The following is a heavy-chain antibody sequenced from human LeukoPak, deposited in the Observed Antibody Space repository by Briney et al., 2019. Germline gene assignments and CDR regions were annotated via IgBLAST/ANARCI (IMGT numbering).Heavy chain of an antibody. D-gene: IGHD3-10*01. V-gene: IGHV1-2*02. CDR3: ARDRHYYGSGSFDY. CDR2: INPNSGGT. CDR1: GYTFTGYY. J-gene: IGHJ4*02. Sequence: ASVKVSCKASGYTFTGYYMHWVRQAPGQGLEWMGWINPNSGGTNYAQKFQGRVTMTRDTSISTAYMELSRLRSDDTAVYYCARDRHYYGSGSFDYWGQGTLVTVSS.